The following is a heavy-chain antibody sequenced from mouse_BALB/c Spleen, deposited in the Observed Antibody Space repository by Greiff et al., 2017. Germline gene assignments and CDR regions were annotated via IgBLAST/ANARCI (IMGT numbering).Heavy chain of an antibody. Sequence: VQLKESGGGLVQPGGSRKLSCAASGFTFSSFGMHWVRQAPEKGLEWVAYISSGSSTIYYADTVKGRFTISRDNPKNTLFLQMTSLRSEDTAMYYCARSGETFDYWGQGTTLTVSS. CDR1: GFTFSSFG. CDR3: ARSGETFDY. CDR2: ISSGSSTI. V-gene: IGHV5-17*02. J-gene: IGHJ2*01. D-gene: IGHD3-1*01.